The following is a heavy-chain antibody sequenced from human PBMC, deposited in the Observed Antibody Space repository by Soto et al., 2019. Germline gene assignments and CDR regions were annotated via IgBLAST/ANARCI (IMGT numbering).Heavy chain of an antibody. CDR3: ARQPRSAAAHPLGAFDI. CDR2: IYPGDSDT. CDR1: GYSFTSYW. J-gene: IGHJ3*02. V-gene: IGHV5-51*01. Sequence: GESLKISCKGSGYSFTSYWIGWVRQMPGKGLEWMGIIYPGDSDTRYSPSFQGQVTISADKSISTAYLQWSSLKASDTAMYYCARQPRSAAAHPLGAFDIWGQGTMVTVSS. D-gene: IGHD6-13*01.